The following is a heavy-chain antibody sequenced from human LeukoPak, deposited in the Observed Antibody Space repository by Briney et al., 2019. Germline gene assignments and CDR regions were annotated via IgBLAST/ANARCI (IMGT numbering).Heavy chain of an antibody. CDR3: ARGGIAAAGPHFDY. J-gene: IGHJ4*02. CDR1: GGTFSSYA. D-gene: IGHD6-13*01. CDR2: IIPIFGTA. V-gene: IGHV1-69*13. Sequence: GASVKVSCKASGGTFSSYAISWVRQAPGQGLEWMGGIIPIFGTANYAQKFQGRVTITADESTSTAYMELSSLRSEDTAVYYCARGGIAAAGPHFDYWGQGTLVTVSS.